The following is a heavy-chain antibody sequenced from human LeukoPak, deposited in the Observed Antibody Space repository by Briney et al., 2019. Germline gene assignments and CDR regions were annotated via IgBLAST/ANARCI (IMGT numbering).Heavy chain of an antibody. Sequence: GGSLRLSCAASGFTVSSNYMSWVRQAPGKGLEWVSVIYSGGSTYYADSVKGRFTISRDNSKNMLYLQMNSLRAEDTAVYYCARDTSTVTTYGMDVWGQGTTVTVSS. D-gene: IGHD4-17*01. V-gene: IGHV3-66*01. J-gene: IGHJ6*02. CDR1: GFTVSSNY. CDR3: ARDTSTVTTYGMDV. CDR2: IYSGGST.